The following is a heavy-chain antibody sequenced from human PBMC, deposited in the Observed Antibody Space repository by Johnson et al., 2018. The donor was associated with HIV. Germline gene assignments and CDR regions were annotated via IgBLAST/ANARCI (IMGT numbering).Heavy chain of an antibody. CDR2: MSYDGSNK. CDR3: AKCIGGGSLIDVFDI. CDR1: GLTFSNYG. D-gene: IGHD3-16*01. V-gene: IGHV3-33*06. Sequence: QVQLVESGGGVVQPGRSLRLSCAVSGLTFSNYGMHWVRQAPGKGLEWVAVMSYDGSNKYYTDSVRGRFTISRDNSKNTLYLQMNSLRVEDTAVYYCAKCIGGGSLIDVFDIWGQGTTVIVSS. J-gene: IGHJ3*02.